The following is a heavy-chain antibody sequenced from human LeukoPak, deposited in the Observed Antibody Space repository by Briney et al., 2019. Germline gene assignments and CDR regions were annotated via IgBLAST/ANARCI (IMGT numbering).Heavy chain of an antibody. V-gene: IGHV3-30-3*01. Sequence: PGGSLRLSCAASGFTFSSYAMHWVRQAPGKGLEWVAVISYDGSNKYYADSVKGRFTISRDNSKNTLYLQMNSLRAEDTAVYYCARSLITGTTDYYYYGMDVWGQGTTVTVSS. CDR2: ISYDGSNK. CDR3: ARSLITGTTDYYYYGMDV. CDR1: GFTFSSYA. J-gene: IGHJ6*02. D-gene: IGHD1-7*01.